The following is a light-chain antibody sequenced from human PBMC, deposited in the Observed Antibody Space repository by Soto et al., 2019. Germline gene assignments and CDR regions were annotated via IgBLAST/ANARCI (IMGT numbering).Light chain of an antibody. J-gene: IGKJ4*01. CDR2: WAS. V-gene: IGKV4-1*01. CDR3: QKYYSTPFT. Sequence: DIVMTQSPDSLAVSLGERATINCKSSQSVLYSSNNKNYLAWYQQKPGQPPKLLIYWASTRESGVPDRFSGSGSGIDFTLTISSLQAEDVAVYYCQKYYSTPFTFGGGTKVEIK. CDR1: QSVLYSSNNKNY.